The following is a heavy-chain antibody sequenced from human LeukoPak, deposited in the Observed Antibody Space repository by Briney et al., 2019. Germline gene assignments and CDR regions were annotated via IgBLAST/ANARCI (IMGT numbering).Heavy chain of an antibody. Sequence: QPGRSLRLSCAASGFTFSSYGMHWVRQAPGKGLEWVAVIWYDGSNKYYADSVKGRFTISRDNSKNTLYLQMNSLRAEDTAVYYCARDGPAGSGSYYNGYWGQGTLVTVSS. CDR1: GFTFSSYG. CDR2: IWYDGSNK. CDR3: ARDGPAGSGSYYNGY. V-gene: IGHV3-33*01. D-gene: IGHD3-10*01. J-gene: IGHJ4*02.